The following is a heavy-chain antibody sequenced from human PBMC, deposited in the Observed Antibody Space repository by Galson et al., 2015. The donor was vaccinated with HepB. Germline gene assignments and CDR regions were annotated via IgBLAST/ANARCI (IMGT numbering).Heavy chain of an antibody. CDR3: ARVVATFPTPDS. CDR1: GGTVGRDGFC. V-gene: IGHV4-61*08. D-gene: IGHD2/OR15-2a*01. J-gene: IGHJ4*02. CDR2: LFLSGTT. Sequence: SETLSLTCIVSGGTVGRDGFCWSWVRQPPGKTLEWVGCLFLSGTTSYNPSLRSRATISLDTTRNQFSLKLNSVTAADTAVYYCARVVATFPTPDSWGQGTLVTVSS.